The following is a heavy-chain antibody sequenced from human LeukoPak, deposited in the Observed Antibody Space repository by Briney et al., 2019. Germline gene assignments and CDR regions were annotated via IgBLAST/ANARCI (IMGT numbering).Heavy chain of an antibody. J-gene: IGHJ4*02. CDR3: ASSSGPLPDY. V-gene: IGHV4-39*01. Sequence: SETLSLTCTVSGDFISRSSYHWGWIRQPPGKGLEWIASIYYSGSTYYNPSLKSRVTISVDTSKSQFSLNLSSVTAADTAVYYCASSSGPLPDYWGQGTLVTVSS. D-gene: IGHD3-10*01. CDR2: IYYSGST. CDR1: GDFISRSSYH.